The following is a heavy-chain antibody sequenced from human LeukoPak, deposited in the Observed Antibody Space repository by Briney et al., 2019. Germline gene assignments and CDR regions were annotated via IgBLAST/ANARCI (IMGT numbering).Heavy chain of an antibody. CDR3: AKGTRSSFRGYFEY. CDR2: ISGSGDTT. V-gene: IGHV3-23*01. CDR1: GFTFSSYA. Sequence: GGSLRLSCAASGFTFSSYAMSWVRQAPGKGLEWVSAISGSGDTTYYADSVKGRFTISRDNSKDTLYVQMNSLRADDTALYYCAKGTRSSFRGYFEYWGQGTLVTVSP. D-gene: IGHD2-2*01. J-gene: IGHJ4*02.